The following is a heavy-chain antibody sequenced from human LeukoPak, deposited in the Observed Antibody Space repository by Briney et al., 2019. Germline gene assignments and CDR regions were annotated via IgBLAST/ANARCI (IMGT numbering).Heavy chain of an antibody. Sequence: GGSLRLSCAASGFTFSRYSMNWIRQAPGEGLEWVSYISSSSSTVYYADSLKGRFTISRDNDKNSLYLQMNSLRDEDTAVYYCARAQTYYGSGSYLYWGQGTLVTVSS. CDR3: ARAQTYYGSGSYLY. CDR2: ISSSSSTV. CDR1: GFTFSRYS. D-gene: IGHD3-10*01. J-gene: IGHJ4*02. V-gene: IGHV3-48*02.